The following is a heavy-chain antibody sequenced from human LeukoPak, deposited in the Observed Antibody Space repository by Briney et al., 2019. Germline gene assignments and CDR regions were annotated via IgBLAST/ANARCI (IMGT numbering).Heavy chain of an antibody. CDR1: GFTFSDYY. CDR3: ARDYDYVWGSYRQAPFDY. J-gene: IGHJ4*02. CDR2: ISSSGSTI. D-gene: IGHD3-16*02. Sequence: GGSLRRSCAASGFTFSDYYMSWIRQAPGKGLEWVSYISSSGSTIYYADSVKGRFTISRDNAKNSLYLQMNSLRAEDTAVYYCARDYDYVWGSYRQAPFDYWGQGTLVTVSS. V-gene: IGHV3-11*01.